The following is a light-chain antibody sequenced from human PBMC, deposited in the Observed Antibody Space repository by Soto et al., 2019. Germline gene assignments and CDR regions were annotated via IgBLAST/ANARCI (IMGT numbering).Light chain of an antibody. CDR1: QSVSSNY. CDR2: GAS. V-gene: IGKV3-20*01. Sequence: EIVLTQSPGTLSLSPGERATLSCRASQSVSSNYLAWYQQKRGQAPRLLIYGASSRATGIPTRFSGSGSGTDVTLTISRLEPEDFAEYYCQQYDTSPRTFGQGTKVEI. CDR3: QQYDTSPRT. J-gene: IGKJ1*01.